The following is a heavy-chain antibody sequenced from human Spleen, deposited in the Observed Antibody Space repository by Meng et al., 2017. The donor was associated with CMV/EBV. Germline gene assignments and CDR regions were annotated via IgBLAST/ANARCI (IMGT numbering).Heavy chain of an antibody. D-gene: IGHD3-10*01. CDR2: ISAYNGKT. CDR1: GYTFTRFG. CDR3: AKGLVRVY. V-gene: IGHV1-18*01. J-gene: IGHJ4*02. Sequence: GQPWQSWAEVKKPGASLKISCKASGYTFTRFGMSVIRQAPRQGLEWMGWISAYNGKTNYAQKLQGRVTMTTDTSTSTAYMELRSLRSDDTAVYYCAKGLVRVYWGQGTLVTVSS.